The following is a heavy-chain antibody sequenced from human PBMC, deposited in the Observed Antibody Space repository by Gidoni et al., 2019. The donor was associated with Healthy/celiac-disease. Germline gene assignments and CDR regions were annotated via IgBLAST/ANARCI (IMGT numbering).Heavy chain of an antibody. Sequence: EVQLVQSGAEVKKPGEYLRFFWKGSGCSFTSYWISWVRQMPGKGLEWMGRIYPSDSYTNYSPSFQGHVTISADKSISTAYLQLSSLKASDTAMYYCARQGDGYNLLRVYWGQGTLVTVSS. CDR2: IYPSDSYT. CDR3: ARQGDGYNLLRVY. J-gene: IGHJ4*02. D-gene: IGHD5-12*01. V-gene: IGHV5-10-1*03. CDR1: GCSFTSYW.